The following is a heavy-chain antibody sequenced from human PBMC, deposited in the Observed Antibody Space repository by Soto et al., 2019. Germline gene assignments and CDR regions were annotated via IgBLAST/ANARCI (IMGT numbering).Heavy chain of an antibody. V-gene: IGHV3-30*03. D-gene: IGHD3-16*01. CDR2: ISYDGSNK. Sequence: QVQLVESGGGVVQLGRSLRLSCAASGFTFSRYGMHWVRQAPGKGLEWVAVISYDGSNKYYADSVKGRFTISRDNSKSTLYLQMNSLRAEDTAVYSCALQLGIDKAFDIWGQGTMVTVSS. CDR3: ALQLGIDKAFDI. J-gene: IGHJ3*02. CDR1: GFTFSRYG.